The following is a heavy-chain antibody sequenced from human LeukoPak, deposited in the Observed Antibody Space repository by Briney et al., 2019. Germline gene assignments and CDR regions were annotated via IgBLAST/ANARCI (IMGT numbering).Heavy chain of an antibody. J-gene: IGHJ6*03. CDR3: ARGGGYSYGYYYYYYMDV. V-gene: IGHV1-46*01. CDR2: VNPSGGGT. CDR1: GYTFTDYY. Sequence: GASVKVSCKASGYTFTDYYMHWVRQAPGQGPEWMGIVNPSGGGTRYAQRFQDRVTMTRDMSTSTVYMELSNLRSEDTAVYYCARGGGYSYGYYYYYYMDVWGKGTTVTISS. D-gene: IGHD5-18*01.